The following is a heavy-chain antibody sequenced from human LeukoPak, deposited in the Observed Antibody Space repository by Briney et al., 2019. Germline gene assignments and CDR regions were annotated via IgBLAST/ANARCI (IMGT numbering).Heavy chain of an antibody. Sequence: ASVKVSCKASGYTFTGYYMHWVRQAPGQGLEWMGWINPNSGGTNYAQKFQGRVTMTRDTSISTAYMELSRLRSDDTAVYYCARDFAVWFGELPTHYWGQGTLVTVSS. CDR2: INPNSGGT. V-gene: IGHV1-2*02. CDR1: GYTFTGYY. CDR3: ARDFAVWFGELPTHY. D-gene: IGHD3-10*01. J-gene: IGHJ4*02.